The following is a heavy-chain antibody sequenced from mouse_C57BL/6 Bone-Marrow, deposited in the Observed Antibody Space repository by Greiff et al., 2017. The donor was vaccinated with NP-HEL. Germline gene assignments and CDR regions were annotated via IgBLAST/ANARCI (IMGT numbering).Heavy chain of an antibody. Sequence: VQLQQSGPELVKPGASVKISCKASGYSFTSYYIHWVKQRPGQGLEWIGWIYPGSGNTKYNEKFKGKATLTADTSSSTAYMQLSSLTSEDSAVYYCARTDFYYGSSYGFAYWGQGTLVTVSA. CDR1: GYSFTSYY. CDR2: IYPGSGNT. J-gene: IGHJ3*01. V-gene: IGHV1-66*01. CDR3: ARTDFYYGSSYGFAY. D-gene: IGHD1-1*01.